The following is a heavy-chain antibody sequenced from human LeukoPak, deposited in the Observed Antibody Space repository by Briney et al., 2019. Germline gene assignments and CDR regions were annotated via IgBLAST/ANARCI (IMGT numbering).Heavy chain of an antibody. Sequence: PSETLSLTCTVSGASISSPSYYWNWIRQPAGKGLEWIGRFYTGGTTYNPSLKSRVTISVDTSKNQFSLKLSSVTAADTTVYYCASLGAFDIWGQGTMVTVSS. CDR1: GASISSPSYY. V-gene: IGHV4-61*02. D-gene: IGHD3-16*01. CDR3: ASLGAFDI. CDR2: FYTGGT. J-gene: IGHJ3*02.